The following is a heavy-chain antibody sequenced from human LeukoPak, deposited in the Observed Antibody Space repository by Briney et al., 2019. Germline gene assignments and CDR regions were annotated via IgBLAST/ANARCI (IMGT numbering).Heavy chain of an antibody. CDR2: VYSTGAT. CDR1: GGSISSGSYY. J-gene: IGHJ4*02. V-gene: IGHV4-61*02. Sequence: SETLSLTCTVSGGSISSGSYYWSWIRQPAGKGREGIGRVYSTGATTYNPSLESRLTMSVATSKNQFSLKLTPVTAADPAVYSCAIDFLGRGALSDYWGQGAPVTVSS. CDR3: AIDFLGRGALSDY. D-gene: IGHD3-10*01.